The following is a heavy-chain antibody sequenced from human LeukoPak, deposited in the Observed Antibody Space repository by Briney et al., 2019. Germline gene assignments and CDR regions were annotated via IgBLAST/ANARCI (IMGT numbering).Heavy chain of an antibody. D-gene: IGHD2-21*02. CDR3: ARDLDEVVTEVPGLWEKKNYYGMDV. J-gene: IGHJ6*02. V-gene: IGHV1-69*13. CDR2: IIPIFGTA. CDR1: GGTFSSYA. Sequence: SVKVSCKASGGTFSSYAISWVRQAPGRGLEWMGGIIPIFGTANYAQKFLGRVTITADESTSTAYMELSSLRSEDTAVYYCARDLDEVVTEVPGLWEKKNYYGMDVWGQGTTVTVSS.